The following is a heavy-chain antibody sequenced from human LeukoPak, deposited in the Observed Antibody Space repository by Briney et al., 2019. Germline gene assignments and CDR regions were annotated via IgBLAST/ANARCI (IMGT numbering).Heavy chain of an antibody. CDR1: GYTLTSYA. D-gene: IGHD3-10*01. CDR2: INAGNGNT. Sequence: ASVKVPCKASGYTLTSYAIHWVRQAPGQRLEWMGWINAGNGNTKYSQNFQGRVTITRDTSTSTAYMELSSLRSEDTAVYYCARDQNSPYYGSGRFFDYWGQGTLVTVSS. J-gene: IGHJ4*02. CDR3: ARDQNSPYYGSGRFFDY. V-gene: IGHV1-3*01.